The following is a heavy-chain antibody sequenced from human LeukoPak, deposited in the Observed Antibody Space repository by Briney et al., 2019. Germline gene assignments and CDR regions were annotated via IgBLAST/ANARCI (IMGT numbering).Heavy chain of an antibody. D-gene: IGHD7-27*01. J-gene: IGHJ4*02. CDR1: GYTFTCYY. Sequence: ASVKVSCKASGYTFTCYYMHWVRLAPGQGLEWMGWINPNSGGTNYAQKFQGRVTMTRDTSISTAYMELSRLRSDDTAVYYCAKNIALTGEFDSWGQGTLVTVSS. V-gene: IGHV1-2*02. CDR3: AKNIALTGEFDS. CDR2: INPNSGGT.